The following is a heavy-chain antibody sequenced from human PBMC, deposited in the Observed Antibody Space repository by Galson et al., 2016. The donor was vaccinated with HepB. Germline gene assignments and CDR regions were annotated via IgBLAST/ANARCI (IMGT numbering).Heavy chain of an antibody. CDR2: IYHSGNS. V-gene: IGHV4-39*01. CDR1: GDSIIYSTYF. CDR3: ARQWGGAYFLDS. J-gene: IGHJ4*02. D-gene: IGHD1-26*01. Sequence: SETLSLTCSVSGDSIIYSTYFWGWIRQPPGKGLEWIGSIYHSGNSFFNPSLKNRVATSVDTSKNQLSLRLTSVTAADTAVYYCARQWGGAYFLDSWGPGTLLTVSS.